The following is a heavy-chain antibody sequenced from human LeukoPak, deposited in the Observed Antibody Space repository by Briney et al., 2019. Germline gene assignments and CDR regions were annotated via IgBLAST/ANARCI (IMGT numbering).Heavy chain of an antibody. J-gene: IGHJ6*03. CDR2: IHYTGST. CDR1: GGSISSYY. Sequence: PSETLSLTCAVYGGSISSYYWSWIRQPPRKGLEWIGYIHYTGSTNYNPSLKSRVTISVDTSKNQFSLKLSSVTAADTAVYYCARVEEGYGSGRRENYYYYYMDVWGKGTTVTISS. D-gene: IGHD3-10*01. V-gene: IGHV4-59*01. CDR3: ARVEEGYGSGRRENYYYYYMDV.